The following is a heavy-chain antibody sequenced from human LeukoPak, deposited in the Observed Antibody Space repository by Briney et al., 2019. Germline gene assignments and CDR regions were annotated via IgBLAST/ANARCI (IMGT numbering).Heavy chain of an antibody. CDR2: IYSSGST. Sequence: SETLSLTCSVSGGSVSDFYWSWIRQSPGQGLEYIAYIYSSGSTNYNPSLKSRVTISIDTSRNTFSLKLSSVTAADTAVYYCARVSTVGATDYWGRGTLVTVSS. V-gene: IGHV4-59*02. CDR3: ARVSTVGATDY. J-gene: IGHJ4*02. CDR1: GGSVSDFY. D-gene: IGHD1-26*01.